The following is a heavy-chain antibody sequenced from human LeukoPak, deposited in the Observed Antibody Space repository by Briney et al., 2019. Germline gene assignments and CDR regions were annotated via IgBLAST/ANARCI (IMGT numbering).Heavy chain of an antibody. J-gene: IGHJ4*02. CDR2: LSFDGAHM. D-gene: IGHD3-10*01. CDR3: VRARAGGLDY. Sequence: SGGSLRLSCAASGFTFRHYAVHWVRQAPGRGLEWVAVLSFDGAHMYYAESVKGRFTISRDNSNNTLFLQMDSLRIEDTALYYCVRARAGGLDYWGQGTLVTVSS. V-gene: IGHV3-30*01. CDR1: GFTFRHYA.